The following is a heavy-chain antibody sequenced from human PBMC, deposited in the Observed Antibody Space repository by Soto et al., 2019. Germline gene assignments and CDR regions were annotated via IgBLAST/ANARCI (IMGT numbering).Heavy chain of an antibody. CDR1: GYTFTNYS. CDR3: GTAAADH. D-gene: IGHD6-25*01. Sequence: ASVNVSCKSSGYTFTNYSIHWGRQAPGQSLEWMGWINADDGDTIFSQKFQDRVTLTRDTSASTAYMELSSLTSEDAAMYYCGTAAADHWGQGTLVTVSS. V-gene: IGHV1-3*01. CDR2: INADDGDT. J-gene: IGHJ4*02.